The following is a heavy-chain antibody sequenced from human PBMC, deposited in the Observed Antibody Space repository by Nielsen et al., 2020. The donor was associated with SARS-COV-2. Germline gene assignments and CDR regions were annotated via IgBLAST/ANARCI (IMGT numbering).Heavy chain of an antibody. Sequence: WVRQAPGQRLEWMGGIIPIFGTANYAQKFQGRVTITADESTSTAYMELSSLRSEDTAVYYCARGYRTGYCSGGSCYGPVDYWGQGALVTVSS. J-gene: IGHJ4*02. CDR3: ARGYRTGYCSGGSCYGPVDY. D-gene: IGHD2-15*01. CDR2: IIPIFGTA. V-gene: IGHV1-69*01.